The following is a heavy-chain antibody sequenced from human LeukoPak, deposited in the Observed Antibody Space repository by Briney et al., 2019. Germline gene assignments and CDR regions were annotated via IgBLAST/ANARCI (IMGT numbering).Heavy chain of an antibody. V-gene: IGHV4-61*09. J-gene: IGHJ4*02. CDR1: GGSISSGSYY. CDR2: IFTRGTT. Sequence: SQTLSLTCTVSGGSISSGSYYWNWIRQPAGKGLEWLGNIFTRGTTNYNASLESRLTISPDTARNQFSLSLRSVTAADTAIYFCARSSLAVYFNYWGQGTLVTASS. CDR3: ARSSLAVYFNY. D-gene: IGHD6-19*01.